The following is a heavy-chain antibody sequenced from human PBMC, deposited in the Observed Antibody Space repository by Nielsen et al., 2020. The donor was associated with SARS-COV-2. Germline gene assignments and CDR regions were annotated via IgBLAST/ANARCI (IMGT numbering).Heavy chain of an antibody. CDR3: ARDGGWELLGY. CDR1: GFTFSSSW. D-gene: IGHD1-26*01. V-gene: IGHV3-52*01. J-gene: IGHJ4*02. Sequence: GGSLRLSCAASGFTFSSSWMHWVCQAPEKGLEWVADIKCDGSEKYYVDSVKGRFTISRDNAKNSLYLQMNSLRAEDTAVYYCARDGGWELLGYWGQGTLVTVSS. CDR2: IKCDGSEK.